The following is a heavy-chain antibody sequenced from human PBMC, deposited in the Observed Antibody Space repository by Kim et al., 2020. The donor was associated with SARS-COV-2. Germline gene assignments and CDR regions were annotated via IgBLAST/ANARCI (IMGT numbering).Heavy chain of an antibody. Sequence: GGSLRLSCEASGFTFRSYAMNWVRQAPGKGLEWVSGFTDSGGSAFYADSVKGRFTISRDNAKNTLYLQMNSLRDEDTAIYYCAREPSLIAVVTVSPFGYFDYWGQGTLVTVSS. V-gene: IGHV3-23*01. D-gene: IGHD2-21*02. CDR2: FTDSGGSA. J-gene: IGHJ4*02. CDR3: AREPSLIAVVTVSPFGYFDY. CDR1: GFTFRSYA.